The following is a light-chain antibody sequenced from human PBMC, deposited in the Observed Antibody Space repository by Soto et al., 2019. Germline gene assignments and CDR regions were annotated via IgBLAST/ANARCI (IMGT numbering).Light chain of an antibody. CDR2: NAS. Sequence: EIVLTQSPGTLSLSPGERATLSCRASQSVSSSYLAWYQQKPGQAPRLLIYNASSRATGIPDRFSGSGSGTDFTLTISRLEPEDFAVYYCQQYGSSPSWTFGQGTKVDIK. J-gene: IGKJ1*01. CDR3: QQYGSSPSWT. CDR1: QSVSSSY. V-gene: IGKV3-20*01.